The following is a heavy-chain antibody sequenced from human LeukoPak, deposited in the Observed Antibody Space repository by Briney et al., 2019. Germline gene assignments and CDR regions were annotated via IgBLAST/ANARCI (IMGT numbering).Heavy chain of an antibody. CDR3: AREVVVVPAAMGWFDP. Sequence: ASVKVSCKASGYTFTGYYMHWVRQAPGQGLEWMGWINPNSGGTNYAQKFQGRVTMTRDTSISTAYMELSSLRSEDTAVYYCAREVVVVPAAMGWFDPWGQGTLVTVSS. CDR2: INPNSGGT. V-gene: IGHV1-2*02. D-gene: IGHD2-2*01. J-gene: IGHJ5*02. CDR1: GYTFTGYY.